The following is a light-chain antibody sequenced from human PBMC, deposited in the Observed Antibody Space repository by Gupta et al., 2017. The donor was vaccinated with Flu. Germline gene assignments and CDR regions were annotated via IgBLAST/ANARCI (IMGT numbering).Light chain of an antibody. J-gene: IGKJ2*01. V-gene: IGKV2D-29*01. CDR3: MQSIELPYT. CDR1: QSLLHGDGRTY. CDR2: EVS. Sequence: DTVMTQTTLSLCVTPGKQASIPCKSGQSLLHGDGRTYLHWYLQKSGHPPQLLIHEVSNRFPGVPDRFSCSGSGTDFTLKISRVEAEDVGVYYCMQSIELPYTFGQGTKVEIK.